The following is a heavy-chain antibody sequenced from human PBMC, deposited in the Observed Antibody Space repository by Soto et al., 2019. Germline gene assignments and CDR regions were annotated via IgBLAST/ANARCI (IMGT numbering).Heavy chain of an antibody. J-gene: IGHJ6*01. CDR1: GGSISSNNYY. CDR2: INYIGST. CDR3: TWAEYSTYGVCSLLGH. D-gene: IGHD2-8*01. V-gene: IGHV4-39*01. Sequence: PSETLSLTCTVSGGSISSNNYYWGWLRQPPGKGLEWIGSINYIGSTYYNQSLKSRVTISVDTSKNQFFLNLNSVTATDTAEYYCTWAEYSTYGVCSLLGHWGQGTPGTVSS.